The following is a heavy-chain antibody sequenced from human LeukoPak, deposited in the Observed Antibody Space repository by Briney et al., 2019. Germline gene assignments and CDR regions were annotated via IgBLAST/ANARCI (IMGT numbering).Heavy chain of an antibody. D-gene: IGHD6-13*01. Sequence: ASVKVSCKASGGTFSSYAISWVRQAPGQGLEWMGRIIPILGIANYAQKFQGRVTMTRDTSISTAYMELSRLRSDDTAVYYCARAPLLIAARRAFVWGQGTMVTVSS. CDR1: GGTFSSYA. V-gene: IGHV1-69*04. CDR2: IIPILGIA. CDR3: ARAPLLIAARRAFV. J-gene: IGHJ3*01.